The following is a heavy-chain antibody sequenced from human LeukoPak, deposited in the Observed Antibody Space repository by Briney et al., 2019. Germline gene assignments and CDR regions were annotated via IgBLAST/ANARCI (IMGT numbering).Heavy chain of an antibody. V-gene: IGHV4-34*01. CDR2: IHHSGST. CDR1: GGSFSSYF. Sequence: SETLSLTCAVYGGSFSSYFWSWMRPPPGRGLEWIGEIHHSGSTNSNPSLKSRVSISVDTSRNQFSLKVNSVTAADTAVYYCARVGPAQCSGSSCYRDVRMDVWGQGTTVTVSS. D-gene: IGHD2-2*02. J-gene: IGHJ6*02. CDR3: ARVGPAQCSGSSCYRDVRMDV.